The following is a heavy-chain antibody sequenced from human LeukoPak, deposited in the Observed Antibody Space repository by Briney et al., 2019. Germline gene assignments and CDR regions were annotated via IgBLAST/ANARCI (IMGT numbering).Heavy chain of an antibody. Sequence: ASVKVSCKASGYTFTGYYMHWVRQAPGQGLEWMGWINPNSGGTNYAQKFQGRVTMTRDTSISTAYMELSRLRSDDTAVYYCARGRLKYCTNGVCLVGSWFDPWGQGTLVTVSS. CDR3: ARGRLKYCTNGVCLVGSWFDP. V-gene: IGHV1-2*02. J-gene: IGHJ5*02. CDR2: INPNSGGT. CDR1: GYTFTGYY. D-gene: IGHD2-8*01.